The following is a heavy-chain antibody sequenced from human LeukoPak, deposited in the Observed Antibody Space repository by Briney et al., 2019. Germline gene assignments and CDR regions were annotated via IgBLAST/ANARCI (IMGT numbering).Heavy chain of an antibody. J-gene: IGHJ4*02. CDR3: ASYPRSVDTPPFDY. D-gene: IGHD3-16*02. CDR2: INPNNDDT. CDR1: GYSFTAQY. V-gene: IGHV1-2*02. Sequence: ASVKVSCKASGYSFTAQYMHWLRQAPGQGLEWMGWINPNNDDTKYAQNFLGRVIMTRDTSTTTACMELSSLRSDDTAVYFCASYPRSVDTPPFDYWGQGTLVTVSS.